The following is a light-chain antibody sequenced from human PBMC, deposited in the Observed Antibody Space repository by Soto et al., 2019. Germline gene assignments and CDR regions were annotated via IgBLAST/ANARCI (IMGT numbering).Light chain of an antibody. CDR3: QQYDDSIT. Sequence: ETVLTQSPDTLSLSPGDSATLSCRASQSISSTYLAWYQQKPGQAPRLLIYGASTRATGIPDRFSGRGSGTDFTLTISSLEPEDFAVFYCQQYDDSITFGQGTRLE. CDR1: QSISSTY. J-gene: IGKJ5*01. CDR2: GAS. V-gene: IGKV3-20*01.